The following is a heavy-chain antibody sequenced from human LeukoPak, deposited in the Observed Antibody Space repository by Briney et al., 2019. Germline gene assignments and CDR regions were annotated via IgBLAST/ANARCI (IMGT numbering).Heavy chain of an antibody. J-gene: IGHJ3*02. CDR1: GGSISSYY. Sequence: SETLSLTCTVPGGSISSYYWSWIRQPPGKGLEWIGYIYYSGSTNYNPSLKSRVTISVDTSKNQFSLKLSSVTAADTAVYYCSGESYAFDIWGQGTMVTVSS. D-gene: IGHD3-10*01. CDR3: SGESYAFDI. V-gene: IGHV4-59*08. CDR2: IYYSGST.